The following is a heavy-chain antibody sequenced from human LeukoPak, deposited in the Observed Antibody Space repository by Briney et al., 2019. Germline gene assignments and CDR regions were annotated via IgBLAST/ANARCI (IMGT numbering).Heavy chain of an antibody. CDR1: GGSISSYY. CDR2: IYYSGST. J-gene: IGHJ4*02. Sequence: SETLSLTCTVSGGSISSYYWSWIRQPPGKGPEWIGYIYYSGSTNYNPSLKSRVTISVDTSKNQFSLKLSSVTAADTAVYYCARGAVVTAPHFDYWGQGTLVTVSS. D-gene: IGHD2-21*02. CDR3: ARGAVVTAPHFDY. V-gene: IGHV4-59*01.